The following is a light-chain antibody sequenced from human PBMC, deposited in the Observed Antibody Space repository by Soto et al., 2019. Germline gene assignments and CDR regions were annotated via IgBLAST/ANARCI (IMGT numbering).Light chain of an antibody. Sequence: QSALAQPPSASGTPGQRVTISCSGSTSNIGSNTVSWYRQLPGTAPKVLMYGSDQRPSGVPDRFSGFTSGTSASLAISGLQSEDEADYYCAAWDESLKGWVFGGGTKLTVL. CDR1: TSNIGSNT. J-gene: IGLJ3*02. CDR2: GSD. CDR3: AAWDESLKGWV. V-gene: IGLV1-44*01.